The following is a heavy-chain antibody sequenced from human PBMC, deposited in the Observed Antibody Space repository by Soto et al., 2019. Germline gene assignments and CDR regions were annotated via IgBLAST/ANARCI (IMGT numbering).Heavy chain of an antibody. V-gene: IGHV3-74*01. J-gene: IGHJ4*02. CDR1: GFNFGNNW. CDR3: ATAEVDY. Sequence: EVQLVESGGGLVQPGGSLRLSCAASGFNFGNNWMHWVGQAPGKGLEWVSRMNSDGRTTNYADSVKGRFTVSRDNAKNTLYLQMNILRAEDTAVYYCATAEVDYWGPGTLVTVSS. CDR2: MNSDGRTT.